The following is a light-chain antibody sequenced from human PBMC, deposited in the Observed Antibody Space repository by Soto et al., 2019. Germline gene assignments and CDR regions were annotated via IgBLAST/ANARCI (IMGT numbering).Light chain of an antibody. Sequence: IQLTQSPSSLSASVGDRVTITCRASQGISSYLAGYQQKPGKAPKLLIYAASTLQSGVPSRFSGSGSGTDFTITSSSLQPEDFATYYCQQLNSYPYTFGQGTKLEIK. CDR1: QGISSY. V-gene: IGKV1-9*01. CDR2: AAS. J-gene: IGKJ2*01. CDR3: QQLNSYPYT.